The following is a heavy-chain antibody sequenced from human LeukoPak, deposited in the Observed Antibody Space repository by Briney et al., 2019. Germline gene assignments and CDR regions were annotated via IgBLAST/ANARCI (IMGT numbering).Heavy chain of an antibody. J-gene: IGHJ5*02. CDR3: ARGGPGGWYFPWVGGWFDP. D-gene: IGHD6-19*01. CDR1: GGSFSGYY. V-gene: IGHV4-34*01. Sequence: SETLSLTCAVYGGSFSGYYWSWIRQPPGKGLECIGEINHSGSTNYNPSLKSRVTISVDTSKNQFSLKLSSVTAADTAVYYCARGGPGGWYFPWVGGWFDPWGQGTLVTVSS. CDR2: INHSGST.